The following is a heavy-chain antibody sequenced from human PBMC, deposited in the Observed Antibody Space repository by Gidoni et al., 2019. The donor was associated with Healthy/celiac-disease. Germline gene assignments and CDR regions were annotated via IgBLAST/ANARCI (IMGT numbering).Heavy chain of an antibody. CDR1: GFTVSSNY. CDR3: ARDPGGAFDI. J-gene: IGHJ3*02. Sequence: EVQLLESVGGLIQPGGSLRLSCAASGFTVSSNYMSWGRQAPGKGLGWVTVIYSGGSTYYADSVKGRFTISRDKSKNTLYLQMNSRRAEDTAVYYCARDPGGAFDIWGQGTMVTVSS. CDR2: IYSGGST. V-gene: IGHV3-53*01.